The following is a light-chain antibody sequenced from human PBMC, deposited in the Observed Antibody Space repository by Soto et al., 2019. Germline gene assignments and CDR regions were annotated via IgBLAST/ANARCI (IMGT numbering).Light chain of an antibody. J-gene: IGKJ1*01. CDR3: QQYHSYPWT. V-gene: IGKV1-5*01. Sequence: DIQMTQSPSTLSASVGDRVTITCRASQSISSWLAWYQQKPGKAPKLLIYDASSLESGVPSRFSGTGSGTEFTLTISSLQPDDFATYYCQQYHSYPWTFGQGTKVEI. CDR2: DAS. CDR1: QSISSW.